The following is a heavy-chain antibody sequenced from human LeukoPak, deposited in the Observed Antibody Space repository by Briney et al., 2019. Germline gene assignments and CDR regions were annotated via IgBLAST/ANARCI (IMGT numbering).Heavy chain of an antibody. J-gene: IGHJ6*02. D-gene: IGHD6-6*01. CDR2: ISWNSDTV. V-gene: IGHV3-9*01. CDR1: GFTFDDYA. Sequence: PGGSLRLSCAASGFTFDDYAMHWVRQAPGKGLEWVSAISWNSDTVHYADYVKGRFTISRDNAKNSLYLQMNSLRAEDTALYYCAKGFIAISPGNGGRIAARLEGYYYGMDVWGQGTTVTVSS. CDR3: AKGFIAISPGNGGRIAARLEGYYYGMDV.